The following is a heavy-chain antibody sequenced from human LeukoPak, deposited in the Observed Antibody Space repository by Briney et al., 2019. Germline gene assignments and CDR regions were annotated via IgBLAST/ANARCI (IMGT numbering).Heavy chain of an antibody. J-gene: IGHJ4*02. CDR2: IYSDDRT. CDR3: ARGRNYFPIDY. CDR1: GFTFSDYY. D-gene: IGHD2/OR15-2a*01. Sequence: GGSLRLSCAASGFTFSDYYMSWIRQTPGKGLEWVSVIYSDDRTFYADSVKGRFTISRDNSKNTLYLQMNSLRAEDTAVYYCARGRNYFPIDYWGQGTLVTVSS. V-gene: IGHV3-53*01.